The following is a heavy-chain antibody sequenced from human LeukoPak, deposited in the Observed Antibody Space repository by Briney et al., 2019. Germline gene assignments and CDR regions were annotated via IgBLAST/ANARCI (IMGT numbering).Heavy chain of an antibody. CDR1: GAFISSSSYY. D-gene: IGHD1-26*01. Sequence: SETLSLTCTVSGAFISSSSYYWGWLRQPPGKGLEWIVSIYYSGSTYYNPSLKSRVTISVDTSKNQFSLKLSSVTAADTAVYYCARVFGGSYYDHYYYYMDVWGKGTTVTVSS. J-gene: IGHJ6*03. CDR2: IYYSGST. CDR3: ARVFGGSYYDHYYYYMDV. V-gene: IGHV4-39*07.